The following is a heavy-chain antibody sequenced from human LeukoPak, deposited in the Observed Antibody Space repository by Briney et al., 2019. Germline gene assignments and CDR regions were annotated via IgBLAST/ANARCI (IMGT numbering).Heavy chain of an antibody. Sequence: SETLSLTCTVSGVSGCSISNYYWSWIRQPPGRGLEWIGSIYNSGSTNYNPSLKSRVTINTFKNQFSLKLTSVTAADTAVYYCARVRSGSYRYYFDYWGQGTLVTVSS. D-gene: IGHD1-26*01. J-gene: IGHJ4*02. CDR3: ARVRSGSYRYYFDY. CDR2: IYNSGST. V-gene: IGHV4-59*01. CDR1: GVSGCSISNYY.